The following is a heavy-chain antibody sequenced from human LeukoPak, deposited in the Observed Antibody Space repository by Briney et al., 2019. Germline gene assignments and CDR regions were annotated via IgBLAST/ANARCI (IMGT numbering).Heavy chain of an antibody. CDR2: IYYSGST. D-gene: IGHD3-10*01. CDR1: GGSISSYY. Sequence: SETLSLTCTVSGGSISSYYWSWIRQPPGKGLEWIGYIYYSGSTNYNPSLKSRVTISLDTSKKQFSLKLNSVTAADTAVYYCARSGYMVRGVIITHWFDPWGQGTLVTVSS. V-gene: IGHV4-59*01. CDR3: ARSGYMVRGVIITHWFDP. J-gene: IGHJ5*02.